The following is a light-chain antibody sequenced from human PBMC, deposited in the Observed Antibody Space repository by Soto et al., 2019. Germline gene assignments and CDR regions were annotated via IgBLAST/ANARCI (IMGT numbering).Light chain of an antibody. J-gene: IGKJ4*01. V-gene: IGKV3-15*01. CDR1: QSVSGN. Sequence: EIVMTQSPVTLSVSPGERATLSCRASQSVSGNLAWYQQRLGQAPRLLISGASTRATGFPARFSGSGSGTEFTLTISSLQSEDFAIYYCQQYNNWPLTFGGGTKVDIK. CDR3: QQYNNWPLT. CDR2: GAS.